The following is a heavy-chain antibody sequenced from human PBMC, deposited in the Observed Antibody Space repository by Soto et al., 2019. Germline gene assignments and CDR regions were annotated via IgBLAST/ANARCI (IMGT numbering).Heavy chain of an antibody. CDR2: IYTSGST. V-gene: IGHV4-4*07. J-gene: IGHJ4*02. CDR3: ATSITGTTSGDY. D-gene: IGHD1-20*01. Sequence: SETLSLTCTVSGGSISSYYWSWIRQPARKGLEWIGRIYTSGSTNYNPSLKSRVTMSVDTSKNQFSLKLSSVTAADTAVYYCATSITGTTSGDYWGQGTLVTVSS. CDR1: GGSISSYY.